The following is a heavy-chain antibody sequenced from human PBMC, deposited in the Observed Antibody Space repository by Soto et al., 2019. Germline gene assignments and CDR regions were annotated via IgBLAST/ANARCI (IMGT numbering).Heavy chain of an antibody. V-gene: IGHV1-69*04. CDR3: AREEGIGYCSSTSCTTIPKAFDI. Sequence: SVKVSCKASGGTFSSYTISWVRQAPGQGLEWMGRIIPILGIANYAQKFQGRVTITADKSTSTAYMELSSLRSEDTAVYYCAREEGIGYCSSTSCTTIPKAFDIWGQGTMVTVSS. D-gene: IGHD2-2*01. CDR2: IIPILGIA. J-gene: IGHJ3*02. CDR1: GGTFSSYT.